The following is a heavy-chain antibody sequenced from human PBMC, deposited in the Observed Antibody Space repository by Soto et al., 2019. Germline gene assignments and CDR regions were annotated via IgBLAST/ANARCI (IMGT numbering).Heavy chain of an antibody. J-gene: IGHJ2*01. CDR3: ARAPYYYDSSAYYYHWYFDL. V-gene: IGHV3-21*01. CDR2: ISSSGGSI. D-gene: IGHD3-22*01. Sequence: RLSCAASGFTFSSYSMNWVRQAPGKGLEWVSSISSSGGSIYYADSVKGRFTISRDNAKNSLYLQMNSLRAEDTAVYYCARAPYYYDSSAYYYHWYFDLWGRGTLVTVSS. CDR1: GFTFSSYS.